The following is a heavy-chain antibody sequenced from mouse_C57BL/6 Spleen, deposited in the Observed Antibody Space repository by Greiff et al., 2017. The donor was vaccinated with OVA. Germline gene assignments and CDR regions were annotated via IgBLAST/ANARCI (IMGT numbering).Heavy chain of an antibody. CDR2: IWSDGST. CDR1: GFSLTSYG. D-gene: IGHD1-1*01. V-gene: IGHV2-6-1*01. CDR3: ARHVYYGSSYEDWYFDV. J-gene: IGHJ1*03. Sequence: VKLEESGPGLVAPSQSLSITCTVSGFSLTSYGVHWVRQPPGKGLEWLVVIWSDGSTTYNSALKSRLSISKDNSKSQVFLKMNSLQTDDTAMYYCARHVYYGSSYEDWYFDVWGTGTTVTVSS.